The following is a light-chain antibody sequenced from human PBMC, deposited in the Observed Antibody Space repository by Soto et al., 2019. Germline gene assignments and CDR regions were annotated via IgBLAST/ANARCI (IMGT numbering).Light chain of an antibody. Sequence: QSALTQPPSASGSHGQSVTISCTGTSSDVGGYDYVSWYQQHPGKAPKAMIYEVSKRPSGVPDRFSGSKSGNTASLTVSGLQAEDEADYYCSSYGGRNNLLFGGGTKLTVL. CDR1: SSDVGGYDY. CDR3: SSYGGRNNLL. V-gene: IGLV2-8*01. J-gene: IGLJ2*01. CDR2: EVS.